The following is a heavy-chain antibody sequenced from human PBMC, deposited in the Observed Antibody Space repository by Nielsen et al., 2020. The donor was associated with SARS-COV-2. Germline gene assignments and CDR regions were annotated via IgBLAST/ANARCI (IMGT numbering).Heavy chain of an antibody. V-gene: IGHV1-18*01. CDR2: INTQNLKT. J-gene: IGHJ6*02. D-gene: IGHD5-24*01. Sequence: ASVKVSCKASGYTFSSYGISWVRQAPGQGLEWMGWINTQNLKTNYAQNVQDRVTLTTDTSTRPAFMEVRRLRSDDTAVYYCVRDRDRLYGYIYGMDVWGQGTTVTVSS. CDR1: GYTFSSYG. CDR3: VRDRDRLYGYIYGMDV.